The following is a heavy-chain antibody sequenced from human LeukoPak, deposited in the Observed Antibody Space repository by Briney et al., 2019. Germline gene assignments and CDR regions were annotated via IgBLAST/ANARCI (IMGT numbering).Heavy chain of an antibody. Sequence: GGSLRLSCAAAGFTFSSYAVSWVRQAPGKGLEWVSAISGSGGSTYYADSVKGRFTISRDNSKNTLYLQMNSLRAEDTAVYYCATHIVVVPAAMDRSYFDYWGQGTLVTVSS. CDR3: ATHIVVVPAAMDRSYFDY. V-gene: IGHV3-23*01. CDR1: GFTFSSYA. J-gene: IGHJ4*02. CDR2: ISGSGGST. D-gene: IGHD2-2*01.